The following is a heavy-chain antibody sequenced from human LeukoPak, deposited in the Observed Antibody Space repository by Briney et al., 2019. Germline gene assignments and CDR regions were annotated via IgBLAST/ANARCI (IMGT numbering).Heavy chain of an antibody. J-gene: IGHJ4*02. CDR3: ARVGIAARPPDY. CDR1: GFTFKDAW. D-gene: IGHD6-6*01. Sequence: GGSLTLSCAASGFTFKDAWMSWVRQAPGKGLEWVSYISSSGSTIYYADSMKGRFTISRDNAENSLYLQMNSLRAEDTAVYYCARVGIAARPPDYWGQGTLVTVSS. V-gene: IGHV3-11*04. CDR2: ISSSGSTI.